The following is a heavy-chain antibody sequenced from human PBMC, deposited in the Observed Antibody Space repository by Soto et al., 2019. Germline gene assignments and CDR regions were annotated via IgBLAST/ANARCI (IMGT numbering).Heavy chain of an antibody. CDR1: CCTFSSYA. V-gene: IGHV3-23*01. Sequence: EVQLLESGGGLVQPGGSLRLACAASCCTFSSYAMSWVRQAPGKGLEWVSAISGSGGSTYYANSVKGRFTISRDNSKNTLYLQRNSLRDEDTAFYYCAPRAGLDVWGQGTTVTVSS. J-gene: IGHJ6*02. CDR2: ISGSGGST. CDR3: APRAGLDV.